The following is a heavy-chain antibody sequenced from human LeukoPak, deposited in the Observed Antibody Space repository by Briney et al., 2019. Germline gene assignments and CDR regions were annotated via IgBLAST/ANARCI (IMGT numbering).Heavy chain of an antibody. V-gene: IGHV1-18*01. CDR1: GYSFTSFG. CDR3: ARNVGVDMVFDY. CDR2: IGRYNGNT. D-gene: IGHD5-24*01. J-gene: IGHJ4*02. Sequence: ASGKVSCKASGYSFTSFGISWVRQAPGQGLEWMGWIGRYNGNTNYAQKFQGRVTMTTDTSTSTAYMEVRSLRSDDTAVYYCARNVGVDMVFDYWGQGTLVTVSS.